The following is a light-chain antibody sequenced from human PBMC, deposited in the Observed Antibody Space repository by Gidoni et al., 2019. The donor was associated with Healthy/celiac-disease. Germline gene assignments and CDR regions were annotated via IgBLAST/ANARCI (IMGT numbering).Light chain of an antibody. J-gene: IGKJ4*01. V-gene: IGKV1-5*03. CDR1: QSISSW. Sequence: DIQMTQSPSTLSASVGDRVTITCRASQSISSWLDWYQHKPGKAPKLLIYKASSLESGVPSRFSGSGSGTEFTLTISSLQPDDFATYYCQQYNSSPLTFGGGTKVEIK. CDR2: KAS. CDR3: QQYNSSPLT.